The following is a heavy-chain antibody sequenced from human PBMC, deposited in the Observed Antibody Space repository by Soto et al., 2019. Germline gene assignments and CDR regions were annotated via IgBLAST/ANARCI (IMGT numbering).Heavy chain of an antibody. D-gene: IGHD2-21*02. CDR1: GYTFTSYA. CDR2: INAGNGNT. J-gene: IGHJ4*02. CDR3: ARDQQAYCGGDCSSDY. V-gene: IGHV1-3*01. Sequence: ASVKVSCKASGYTFTSYAMHWVRQAPGQRLEWMGWINAGNGNTKYSQKFQGRVTITRDTSASTAYMELSSLRSEDTAVYYCARDQQAYCGGDCSSDYWGQGTLVTVS.